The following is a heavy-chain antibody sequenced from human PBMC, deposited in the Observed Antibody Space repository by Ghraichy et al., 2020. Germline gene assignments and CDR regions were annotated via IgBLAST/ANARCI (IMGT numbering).Heavy chain of an antibody. CDR2: IYHSGST. V-gene: IGHV4-4*02. Sequence: SETLSLTCAVSGGSISSSNWWSWVRQPPGKGLEWIGEIYHSGSTNYNPSLKSRVTISVDKSKNQFSLKLSSVTAADTAVYYCARVAYSSSWYLDYWGQGTLDTVSS. D-gene: IGHD6-13*01. CDR3: ARVAYSSSWYLDY. CDR1: GGSISSSNW. J-gene: IGHJ4*02.